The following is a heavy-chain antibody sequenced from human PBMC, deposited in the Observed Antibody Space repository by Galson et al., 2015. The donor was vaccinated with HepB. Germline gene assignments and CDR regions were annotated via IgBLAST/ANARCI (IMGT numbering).Heavy chain of an antibody. CDR2: ISAYNGNT. Sequence: SVKVSCKASGYTFTSYGISWVRQAPGQGLEWMGWISAYNGNTNYAQKLQGRVTMTTDTSTSTAYMELRSLRSDDTAVYYCARGIVPAAVPVSLDPWGQGTLVTVSS. J-gene: IGHJ5*02. V-gene: IGHV1-18*01. CDR3: ARGIVPAAVPVSLDP. D-gene: IGHD2-2*02. CDR1: GYTFTSYG.